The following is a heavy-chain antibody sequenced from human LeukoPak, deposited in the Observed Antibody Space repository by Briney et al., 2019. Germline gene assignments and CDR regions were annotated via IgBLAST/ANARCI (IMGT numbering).Heavy chain of an antibody. Sequence: GGSLRLSCAASGFTFSSYAMSWVRQAPGKGLEWVSAISGSGGSTYYADSVKGRFTISRDNSKNTLYLQMNSLRAEDTAVYYCARDSSMVRGVVDAFDIWGQGTMVTVSS. V-gene: IGHV3-23*01. D-gene: IGHD3-10*01. J-gene: IGHJ3*02. CDR3: ARDSSMVRGVVDAFDI. CDR2: ISGSGGST. CDR1: GFTFSSYA.